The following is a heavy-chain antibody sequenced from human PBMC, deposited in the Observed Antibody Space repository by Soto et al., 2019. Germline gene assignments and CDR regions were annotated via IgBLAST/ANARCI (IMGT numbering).Heavy chain of an antibody. V-gene: IGHV3-53*01. CDR3: GTRAGGGGY. D-gene: IGHD3-10*01. CDR2: IYSGGYT. J-gene: IGHJ4*02. CDR1: GFTVSNNY. Sequence: EVQLVESGGGLIQPGGSLRLSCAVSGFTVSNNYMSWVRQAPGKGLEGVSVIYSGGYTAYGDSVKGRFTISRDNSKNTLYLTKKSPGADGPAVFYWGTRAGGGGYWGQGTLVTVSS.